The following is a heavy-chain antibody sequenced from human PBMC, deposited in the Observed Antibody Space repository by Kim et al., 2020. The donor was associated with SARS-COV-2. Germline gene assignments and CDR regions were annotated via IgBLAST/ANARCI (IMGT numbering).Heavy chain of an antibody. J-gene: IGHJ6*02. V-gene: IGHV3-73*01. CDR3: ASGYEYYYNVMDV. D-gene: IGHD5-12*01. Sequence: GGSLRLSCAASGFTFSGSAMHWVRQASGKGLEWVGRIRNKANSYATAYAASVKGRFTISRDDSKNTAYLQMKSLKTEDTAVYYCASGYEYYYNVMDVWGQGTTVTVSS. CDR1: GFTFSGSA. CDR2: IRNKANSYAT.